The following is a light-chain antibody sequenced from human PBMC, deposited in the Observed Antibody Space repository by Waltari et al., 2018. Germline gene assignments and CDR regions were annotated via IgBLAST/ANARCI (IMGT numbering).Light chain of an antibody. V-gene: IGKV3-11*01. J-gene: IGKJ2*01. CDR2: DAS. CDR1: QSVGSY. CDR3: QQRTNWPPNT. Sequence: EIVLTQSPDTLSLSPGERATLSCRASQSVGSYLAWYQQKPGQAPRLLIYDASNRATGIPARFSGSGSGTDFTLTISSLEPEDFAVYYCQQRTNWPPNTFGQGTKLEI.